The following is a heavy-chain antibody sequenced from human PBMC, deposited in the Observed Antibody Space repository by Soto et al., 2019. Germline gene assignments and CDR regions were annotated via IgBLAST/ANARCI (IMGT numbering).Heavy chain of an antibody. CDR1: GFTFSSYA. V-gene: IGHV3-23*04. D-gene: IGHD5-12*01. CDR3: AKKAPDIVATPKATHWYFDL. CDR2: ISGSGGST. J-gene: IGHJ2*01. Sequence: EVQLVESGGGLVKPGGSLRLSCAASGFTFSSYAMSWVRQAPGKGLEWVSAISGSGGSTYYADSVKGRFTISRDNSKNTLYLQMNSLRAEDTAVYCCAKKAPDIVATPKATHWYFDLWGRGTLVTVSS.